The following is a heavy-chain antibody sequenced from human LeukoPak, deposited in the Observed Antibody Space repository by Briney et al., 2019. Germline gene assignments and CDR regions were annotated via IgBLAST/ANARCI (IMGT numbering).Heavy chain of an antibody. CDR3: AREGGRIRYFDY. J-gene: IGHJ4*02. CDR2: ISYDGSNK. CDR1: GFTFSSYA. D-gene: IGHD3-9*01. Sequence: GSLRLSCAASGFTFSSYAIHWVRQAPGKGLEWVAVISYDGSNKYYADSVKGRFTISRDNSKNTLYLQMNSLRAEDTAVYYCAREGGRIRYFDYWGQGTLVTVSS. V-gene: IGHV3-30-3*01.